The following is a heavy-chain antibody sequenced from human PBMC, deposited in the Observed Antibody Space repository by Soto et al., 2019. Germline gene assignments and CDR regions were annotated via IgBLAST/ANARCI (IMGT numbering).Heavy chain of an antibody. V-gene: IGHV3-23*01. J-gene: IGHJ3*02. CDR3: AKGRRITMVRGSVDAFDI. D-gene: IGHD3-10*01. CDR2: ISGSGGST. Sequence: GGSLRLSCAASGFTFSSYAMSWVRQAPGKGLEWVSAISGSGGSTYYADSVKGRFTISRDNSKNTLYLQMNSLRAEDTAVYYCAKGRRITMVRGSVDAFDIWGQGTMVTV. CDR1: GFTFSSYA.